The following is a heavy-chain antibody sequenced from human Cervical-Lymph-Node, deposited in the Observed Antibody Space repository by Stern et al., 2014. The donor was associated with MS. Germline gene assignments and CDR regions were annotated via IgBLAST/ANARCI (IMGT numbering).Heavy chain of an antibody. CDR2: IAPIFGTA. V-gene: IGHV1-69*06. Sequence: QVQLVESGAEVKKPGSSVKISCKATGSTFSSVAISWVRQAPGQGLEWMGGIAPIFGTANYAQKFQGRVTITADKSSRTSYMELSSLTSEDTAVYYCGRMGTQVQWLYWGQGTLVTVSS. CDR1: GSTFSSVA. D-gene: IGHD3-22*01. CDR3: GRMGTQVQWLY. J-gene: IGHJ4*02.